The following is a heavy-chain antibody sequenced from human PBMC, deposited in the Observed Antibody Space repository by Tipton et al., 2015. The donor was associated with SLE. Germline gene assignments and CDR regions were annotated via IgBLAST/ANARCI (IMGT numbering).Heavy chain of an antibody. Sequence: GSLRLSCAASGFTVSSNYMSWVRQAPGKGLEWVSYISSSSSTKYYADSVKGRFTISRDNSKNTLYLQMNSLRAEDTAVYYCAKDHVGMIVVIKDFDCWGQGTLVTVSS. D-gene: IGHD3-22*01. CDR1: GFTVSSNY. J-gene: IGHJ4*02. CDR3: AKDHVGMIVVIKDFDC. CDR2: ISSSSSTK. V-gene: IGHV3-48*01.